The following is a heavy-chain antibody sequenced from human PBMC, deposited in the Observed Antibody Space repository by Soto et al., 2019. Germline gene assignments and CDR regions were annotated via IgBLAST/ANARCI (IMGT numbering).Heavy chain of an antibody. V-gene: IGHV3-43*01. J-gene: IGHJ6*03. CDR2: ISWDGGST. CDR1: GFTFDDYT. CDR3: AKEGRAGARAYYYYMDV. D-gene: IGHD3-10*01. Sequence: GGSLRLSCGASGFTFDDYTMHWVRQAPGKGLEWVSLISWDGGSTYYADSVKGRFTISRDNSKNSLYLQMNSLRTEDTALYYCAKEGRAGARAYYYYMDVWGKGTTVTVSS.